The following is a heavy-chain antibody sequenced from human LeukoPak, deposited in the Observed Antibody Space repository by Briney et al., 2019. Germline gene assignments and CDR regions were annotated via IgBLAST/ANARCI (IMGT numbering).Heavy chain of an antibody. CDR1: GFTFSSHW. Sequence: GGSLRLSCAASGFTFSSHWMHWVRQAPGKGLEWVSAISGSGGSTYYADSVKGRFTISRDNSKNTLYLQMNSLRAEDTAVYYCVREDLGIEYWGQGTLVTVS. CDR3: VREDLGIEY. D-gene: IGHD3/OR15-3a*01. J-gene: IGHJ4*02. CDR2: ISGSGGST. V-gene: IGHV3-23*01.